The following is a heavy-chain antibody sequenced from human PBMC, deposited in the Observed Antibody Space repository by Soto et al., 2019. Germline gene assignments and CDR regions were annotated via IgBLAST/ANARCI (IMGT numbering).Heavy chain of an antibody. V-gene: IGHV3-23*01. D-gene: IGHD2-15*01. CDR1: GFTFSAYA. Sequence: GGSLRLSCAPSGFTFSAYAMTWVRQAPGKGLEWVSAINSPGTYTWYADSVKGRFTLSRDNSKNTLSLQLNSLRAEDTAVYFCVKGGSGHRPYYFDNWGQGTLVTVSS. J-gene: IGHJ4*02. CDR2: INSPGTYT. CDR3: VKGGSGHRPYYFDN.